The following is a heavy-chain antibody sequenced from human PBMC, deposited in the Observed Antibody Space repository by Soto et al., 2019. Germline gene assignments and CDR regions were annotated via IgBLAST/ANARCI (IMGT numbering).Heavy chain of an antibody. CDR3: ARDNHTIFGVVISSGMDV. J-gene: IGHJ6*02. V-gene: IGHV1-8*01. D-gene: IGHD3-3*01. CDR2: MNPNSGNT. CDR1: GYTFTSYD. Sequence: QVQLVQSGAEVKKPGASVKVSCKASGYTFTSYDINWVRQATGQWLEWMGWMNPNSGNTGYAQKFQGRVTMTRNTSISTAYMELSSLRSEDTAVYYCARDNHTIFGVVISSGMDVWGQGTTVTVSS.